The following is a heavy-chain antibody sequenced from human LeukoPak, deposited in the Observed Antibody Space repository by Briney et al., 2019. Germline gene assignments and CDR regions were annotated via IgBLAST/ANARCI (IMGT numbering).Heavy chain of an antibody. D-gene: IGHD6-19*01. CDR2: ISGSGGST. V-gene: IGHV3-23*01. CDR1: GFTFSSYA. Sequence: GGSLRLSCAASGFTFSSYAMSWVRQAPGKGLEWVSGISGSGGSTYYGDSAKGRFTISRDNSKNTVYLQMNSLRAEDTAVYYCARAQYSSGDWGPGTLVTVSS. CDR3: ARAQYSSGD. J-gene: IGHJ4*02.